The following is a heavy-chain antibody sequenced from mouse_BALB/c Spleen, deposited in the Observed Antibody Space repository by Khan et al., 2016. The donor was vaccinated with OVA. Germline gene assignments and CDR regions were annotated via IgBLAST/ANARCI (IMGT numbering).Heavy chain of an antibody. J-gene: IGHJ3*01. D-gene: IGHD2-4*01. Sequence: QVQLKQSGPGLVQPSQSLSITCTVSGFSLNNYSVHWVRQSPGKGLEWLGVIWSAGSTDYNAAFISRLTISKDNSRSQVFFKMNSLQPNDTAIYYSARRGYDYGRGALFAYWGQGTLVTVSA. V-gene: IGHV2-2*02. CDR1: GFSLNNYS. CDR2: IWSAGST. CDR3: ARRGYDYGRGALFAY.